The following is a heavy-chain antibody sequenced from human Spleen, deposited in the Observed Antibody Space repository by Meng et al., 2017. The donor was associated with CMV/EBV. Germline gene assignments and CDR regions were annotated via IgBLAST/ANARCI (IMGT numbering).Heavy chain of an antibody. CDR1: GFNFGDYA. CDR2: IRRNAYGGTT. V-gene: IGHV3-49*04. Sequence: GGSLRLSCTVSGFNFGDYAMTWVRQAPGKGLEWAGFIRRNAYGGTTEYAASVRGRFTISRDDSKSIAYLQMNSLKTEDTAVYYCTRWHSGSNFDYWGQGTLVTVSS. J-gene: IGHJ4*02. D-gene: IGHD1-26*01. CDR3: TRWHSGSNFDY.